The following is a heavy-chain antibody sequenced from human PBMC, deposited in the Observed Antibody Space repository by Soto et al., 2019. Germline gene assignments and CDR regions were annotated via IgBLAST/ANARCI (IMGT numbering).Heavy chain of an antibody. J-gene: IGHJ5*02. CDR1: GFTFSSYG. CDR3: AKDHAKLRFLEWLPTANWFDP. D-gene: IGHD3-3*01. V-gene: IGHV3-30*18. Sequence: VQLVESGGGVVQPGRSLRLSCAASGFTFSSYGMHWVRQAPGKGLEWVAVISYDGSNKYYADSVKGRFTISRDNSKNTLYLQMNSLRAEDTAVYYCAKDHAKLRFLEWLPTANWFDPWGQGTLVTVSS. CDR2: ISYDGSNK.